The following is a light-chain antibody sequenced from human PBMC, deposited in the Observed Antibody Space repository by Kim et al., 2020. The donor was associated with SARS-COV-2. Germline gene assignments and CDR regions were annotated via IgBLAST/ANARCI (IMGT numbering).Light chain of an antibody. V-gene: IGKV3-15*01. CDR3: QQYDDWPPWT. J-gene: IGKJ1*01. CDR1: QSVSRN. Sequence: SPGRTATLSCRASQSVSRNVAWYQQKPGQAPRRLIYDASTRATGIPARFSGSGSGTDFTLTISSLQSEDLAVYHCQQYDDWPPWTFGQGTKVDIK. CDR2: DAS.